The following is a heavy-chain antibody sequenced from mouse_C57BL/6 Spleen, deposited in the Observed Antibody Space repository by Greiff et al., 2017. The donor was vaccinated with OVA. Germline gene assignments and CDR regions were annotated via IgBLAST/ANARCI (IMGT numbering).Heavy chain of an antibody. Sequence: EVQLQQSGPVLVKPGASVKMSCKASGYTFTDYYMNWVKQSHGKSLEWIGVINPYNGGTSYNQKFKGKATLTVDKSSSPAYMELNSLTSEDSAVYYCARSGGYPDWYFDVWGTGTTVTVSS. D-gene: IGHD3-2*02. CDR1: GYTFTDYY. CDR2: INPYNGGT. V-gene: IGHV1-19*01. J-gene: IGHJ1*03. CDR3: ARSGGYPDWYFDV.